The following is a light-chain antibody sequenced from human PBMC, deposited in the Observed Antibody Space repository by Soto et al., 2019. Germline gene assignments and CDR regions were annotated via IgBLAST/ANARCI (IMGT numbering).Light chain of an antibody. CDR2: SND. V-gene: IGLV1-44*01. CDR3: AEWAECLISHV. J-gene: IGLJ1*01. CDR1: SFNIGTYN. Sequence: QSVLTQPTSASGTPGQRVTISCSGSSFNIGTYNVNCYQQLPVTAPKLLVYSNDQRPSGVPDLFSGSKSGTSASLAISGSESEDEADYYCAEWAECLISHVFGIGAWVFVL.